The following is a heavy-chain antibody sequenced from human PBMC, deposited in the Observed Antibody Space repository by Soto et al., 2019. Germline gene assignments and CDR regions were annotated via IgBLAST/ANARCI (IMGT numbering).Heavy chain of an antibody. J-gene: IGHJ6*02. CDR3: ARGFPMVVAATRGYYYGMDV. Sequence: QVQLVQSGAEVKKPGSSVKVSCKASGGTFSSYAISWVRQAPGQGLEWMGGIIPIFGTANYAQKFQGRVTITVDESTSTAYMELSSLRSEDTAVYYCARGFPMVVAATRGYYYGMDVWGQGTTVTVSS. CDR1: GGTFSSYA. CDR2: IIPIFGTA. V-gene: IGHV1-69*01. D-gene: IGHD2-15*01.